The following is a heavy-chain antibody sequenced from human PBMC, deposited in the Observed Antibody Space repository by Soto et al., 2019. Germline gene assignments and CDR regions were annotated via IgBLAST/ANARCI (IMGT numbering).Heavy chain of an antibody. J-gene: IGHJ6*02. V-gene: IGHV4-34*01. CDR3: ARGGRYCSSTSCYNYYYYYGMDV. D-gene: IGHD2-2*02. CDR1: GGSFSGYY. CDR2: INHSGST. Sequence: TLSLTCAVYGGSFSGYYWSWIRQPPGKGLEWIGEINHSGSTNYNPSLKSRVTISVDTSKNQFSLKLSSVTAADTAVYYCARGGRYCSSTSCYNYYYYYGMDVWGQGTTVTVSS.